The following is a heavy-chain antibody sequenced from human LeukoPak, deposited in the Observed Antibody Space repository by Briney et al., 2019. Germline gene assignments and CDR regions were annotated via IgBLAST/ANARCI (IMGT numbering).Heavy chain of an antibody. J-gene: IGHJ3*02. CDR2: ISYDGSNK. CDR1: GFTFSSYA. V-gene: IGHV3-30-3*01. CDR3: ARDPCTSCYAFDI. Sequence: PGRSLRLSCAASGFTFSSYAMHWVRQAPGKGLEWVAVISYDGSNKYYADSVKGRFTISRDNSKNTLYLQMNSLRAEDTAVYYCARDPCTSCYAFDIWGQGTMVTVSS. D-gene: IGHD2-2*01.